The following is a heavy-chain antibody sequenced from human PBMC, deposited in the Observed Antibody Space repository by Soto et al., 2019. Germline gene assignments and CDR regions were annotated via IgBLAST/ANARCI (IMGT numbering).Heavy chain of an antibody. CDR1: GFTFSSYA. V-gene: IGHV3-23*01. J-gene: IGHJ5*02. CDR2: VSRAGTYT. CDR3: VKYTVTEDLGES. D-gene: IGHD3-16*01. Sequence: EVQLLESGGDVVRPGGSLRLSCAASGFTFSSYAMVWVRQAPGKGLEWVAGVSRAGTYTFYADYVRGRFSISRDNSRDTVDLYMNALRGDDTAVYFCVKYTVTEDLGESWGQGTLVSVSS.